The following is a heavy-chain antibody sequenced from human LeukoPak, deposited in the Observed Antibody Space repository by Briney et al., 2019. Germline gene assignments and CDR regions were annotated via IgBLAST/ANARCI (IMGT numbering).Heavy chain of an antibody. V-gene: IGHV3-9*01. D-gene: IGHD1-26*01. CDR2: ISWNSGSI. Sequence: GRSLRLSCAASGFTFDDYAMHWVRQAPGKGLEWVSGISWNSGSIGYADSVKGRFTISRDNAKNTLYLQMNSLRAEDTAVYYCAKDRQWELPFDYWGQGTLVTVSS. J-gene: IGHJ4*02. CDR1: GFTFDDYA. CDR3: AKDRQWELPFDY.